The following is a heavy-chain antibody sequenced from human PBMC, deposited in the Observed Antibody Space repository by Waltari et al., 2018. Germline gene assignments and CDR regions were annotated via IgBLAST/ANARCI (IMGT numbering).Heavy chain of an antibody. CDR2: INHSGST. J-gene: IGHJ6*03. CDR3: ARVLAVAGRKYYYYMDV. Sequence: QVQLQQWGAGLLKPSETLSLTCAVYGGSFSGSYWSWFRQPPGKGLEWIGEINHSGSTNYNPSLKSRVTISVDTSKNQFSLKLSSVTAADTAVYYCARVLAVAGRKYYYYMDVWGKGTTVTVSS. V-gene: IGHV4-34*01. D-gene: IGHD6-19*01. CDR1: GGSFSGSY.